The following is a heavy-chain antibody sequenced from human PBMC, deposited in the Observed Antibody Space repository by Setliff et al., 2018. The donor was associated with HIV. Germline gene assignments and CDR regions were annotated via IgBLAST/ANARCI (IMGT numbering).Heavy chain of an antibody. Sequence: GGSLRLSCTASGFTLSSYAMHWVRQAPGKGLERVAVISYDGTNKYYADSVKGRFTISRDNSKNTLYLQMNSLRTEDTAVYYCARDRDERWFGELLSPFTFDYWGQGTLVTVSS. CDR1: GFTLSSYA. V-gene: IGHV3-30*04. J-gene: IGHJ4*02. D-gene: IGHD3-10*01. CDR2: ISYDGTNK. CDR3: ARDRDERWFGELLSPFTFDY.